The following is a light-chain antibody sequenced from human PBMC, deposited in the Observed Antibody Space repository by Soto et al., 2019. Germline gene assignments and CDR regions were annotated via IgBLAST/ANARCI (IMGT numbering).Light chain of an antibody. CDR1: QSISSW. J-gene: IGKJ1*01. V-gene: IGKV1-5*03. CDR2: KAS. Sequence: DIQMTQSPSTLSASVGDRVTITCRASQSISSWLAWYQQKPGKAPKLLICKASSLESGVPTRFSGSGSGTEFTLTISSLQPDDFATYYCQQYNSWTFGQGTKVEIK. CDR3: QQYNSWT.